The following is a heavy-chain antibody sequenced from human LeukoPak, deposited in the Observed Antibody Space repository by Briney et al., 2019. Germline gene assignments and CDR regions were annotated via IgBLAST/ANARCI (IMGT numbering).Heavy chain of an antibody. CDR1: GFTFDDYV. D-gene: IGHD2-15*01. J-gene: IGHJ4*02. CDR2: ISWNSGSI. V-gene: IGHV3-9*01. CDR3: ARGPSGGNGFSY. Sequence: PGGSLRLSCAASGFTFDDYVMHWVRQAPGKGLEWVSGISWNSGSIGYADSVKGRFTISRDNAKNSLYLQMNSLRAVDTAVYYCARGPSGGNGFSYWGLGTLVTVSS.